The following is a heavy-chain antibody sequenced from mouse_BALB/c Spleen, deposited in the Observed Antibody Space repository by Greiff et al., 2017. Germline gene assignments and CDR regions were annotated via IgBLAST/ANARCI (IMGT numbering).Heavy chain of an antibody. D-gene: IGHD2-4*01. CDR2: IHPYNDGT. J-gene: IGHJ3*01. Sequence: EVQLQQSGPELVKPGASVKMSCKASGYTFTSYVMHWVKQKPGQGLEWIGYIHPYNDGTKYNEKFKGKATLTSDKSSSTAYMELSSLTSEDSAVYYGARAGYDYGAWFAYWGQGTLVTVAA. V-gene: IGHV1-14*01. CDR3: ARAGYDYGAWFAY. CDR1: GYTFTSYV.